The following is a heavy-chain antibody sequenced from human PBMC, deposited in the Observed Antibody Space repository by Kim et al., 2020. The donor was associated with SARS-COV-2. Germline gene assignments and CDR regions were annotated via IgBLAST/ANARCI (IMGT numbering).Heavy chain of an antibody. CDR3: ARETVAGSSSARFDY. J-gene: IGHJ4*02. Sequence: QNFQGQVTITRDTSARTAYMELSSLRSEGTAVYYCARETVAGSSSARFDYWGQGTLVTVSS. D-gene: IGHD6-19*01. V-gene: IGHV1-3*01.